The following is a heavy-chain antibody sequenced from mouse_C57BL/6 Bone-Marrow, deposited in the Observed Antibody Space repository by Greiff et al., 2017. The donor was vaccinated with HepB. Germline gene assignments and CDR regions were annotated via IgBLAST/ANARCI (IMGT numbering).Heavy chain of an antibody. CDR2: INPSTGGT. J-gene: IGHJ4*01. CDR1: GYSFTGYY. Sequence: VQLQQSGPELVKPGASVKISCKASGYSFTGYYMNWVKQSPEKSLEWIGEINPSTGGTNYNQKFKAKATLTVDKSSSTAYMQLNSLTSEDSAVYYFASGGNYLYYYAMDDWGQGTSVTVSS. V-gene: IGHV1-42*01. D-gene: IGHD2-1*01. CDR3: ASGGNYLYYYAMDD.